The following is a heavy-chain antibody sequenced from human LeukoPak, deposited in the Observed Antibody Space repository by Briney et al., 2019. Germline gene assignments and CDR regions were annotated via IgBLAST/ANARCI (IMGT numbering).Heavy chain of an antibody. V-gene: IGHV4-39*01. CDR2: IYYSGPT. CDR3: ARQGSGSSGWSFDY. D-gene: IGHD6-19*01. CDR1: TGSISSSDYY. Sequence: SETLSLTCTVSTGSISSSDYYWGWIRQPPGKRLEWIGSIYYSGPTYYNPSLKSRVTVSIDTSKNQFSLKLSSVTAADTAVYYCARQGSGSSGWSFDYWGQGILVTVSS. J-gene: IGHJ4*02.